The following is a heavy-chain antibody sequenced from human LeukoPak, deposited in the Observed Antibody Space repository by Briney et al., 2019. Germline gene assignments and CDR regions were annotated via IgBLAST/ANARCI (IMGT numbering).Heavy chain of an antibody. J-gene: IGHJ6*02. D-gene: IGHD3-9*01. CDR1: GFTFSSYW. CDR3: TRDLMDYDVSTGLHHYYMDV. Sequence: GGSLRLPCVASGFTFSSYWMHWVRQDPRKGLVWVSRINGDGRNINYADSVRGRFTISRDNAKNTLYLQMNTLRVEDTAVYYCTRDLMDYDVSTGLHHYYMDVWGQGTTVTVSS. CDR2: INGDGRNI. V-gene: IGHV3-74*01.